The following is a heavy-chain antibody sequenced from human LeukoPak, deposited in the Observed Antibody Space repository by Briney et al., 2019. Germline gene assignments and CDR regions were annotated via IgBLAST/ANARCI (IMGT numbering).Heavy chain of an antibody. J-gene: IGHJ4*02. D-gene: IGHD1-7*01. CDR1: GYTFTSYD. CDR3: ARGLYNWNYDY. V-gene: IGHV1-8*01. Sequence: ASVKVSCKASGYTFTSYDINWVRQATGQGFEWMGWMNPNSGNTGYAQKFQGRVTMTRNTSISTAYMELNSLRSEDTAVYYCARGLYNWNYDYWGQGTLVTVSS. CDR2: MNPNSGNT.